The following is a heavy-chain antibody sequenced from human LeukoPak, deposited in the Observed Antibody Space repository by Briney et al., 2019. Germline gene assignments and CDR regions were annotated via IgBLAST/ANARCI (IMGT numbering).Heavy chain of an antibody. J-gene: IGHJ5*02. D-gene: IGHD4-17*01. V-gene: IGHV1-2*04. Sequence: AAVKVSCKASGYSLTGYYIHWVRQAPGQGREWMGWINANSGATNYAQKFQGWGTMTRETSITTAYMELSRLRSDDTALYFCAREVTSSWFADWGQGPLVTVSS. CDR1: GYSLTGYY. CDR3: AREVTSSWFAD. CDR2: INANSGAT.